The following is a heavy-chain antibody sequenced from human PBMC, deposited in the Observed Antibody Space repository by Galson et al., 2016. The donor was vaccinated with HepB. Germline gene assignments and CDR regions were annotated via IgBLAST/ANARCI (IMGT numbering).Heavy chain of an antibody. CDR1: GFMFSSYA. V-gene: IGHV3-23*01. Sequence: SLRLSCAASGFMFSSYAMSWVHQAPGKGLEWVSSINDSGDGTTKYADSVKGRFTISRDISKNTLYLQMNSVRAEDTALYYCAKYKDYGDLYYLDFWGQGTLVTVSS. CDR2: INDSGDGTT. CDR3: AKYKDYGDLYYLDF. J-gene: IGHJ4*02. D-gene: IGHD4-17*01.